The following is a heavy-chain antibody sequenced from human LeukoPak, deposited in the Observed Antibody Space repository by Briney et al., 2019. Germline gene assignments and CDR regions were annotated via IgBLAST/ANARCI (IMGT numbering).Heavy chain of an antibody. Sequence: PGGSLRLSCAASGFTFSSYSMSWVRQAPGKGLEWVSSISSSGGNTYYADSVKGRFTISRDNSKNTLYLQMNSLIAQDTAVSYCARLNVWSGYCCCWWDSWGQGTLVTVSS. V-gene: IGHV3-23*01. CDR2: ISSSGGNT. CDR1: GFTFSSYS. D-gene: IGHD3-3*01. J-gene: IGHJ5*01. CDR3: ARLNVWSGYCCCWWDS.